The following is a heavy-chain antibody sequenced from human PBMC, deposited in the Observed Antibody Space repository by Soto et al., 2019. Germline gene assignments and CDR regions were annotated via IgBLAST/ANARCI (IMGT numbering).Heavy chain of an antibody. V-gene: IGHV3-30*18. CDR1: GFTFSSYG. D-gene: IGHD6-6*01. CDR2: IPYDGSNK. CDR3: AKDIRKQLASSDWFDP. J-gene: IGHJ5*02. Sequence: SGGSLRLSCAASGFTFSSYGMHWVRQAPGKGLEWVAVIPYDGSNKYYADSVKGRFTISRDNSKNTLYLQMNSLRAEDTAVYYCAKDIRKQLASSDWFDPWGQGTLVTASS.